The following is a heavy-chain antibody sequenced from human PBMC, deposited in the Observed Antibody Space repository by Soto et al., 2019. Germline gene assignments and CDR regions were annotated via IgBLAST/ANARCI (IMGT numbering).Heavy chain of an antibody. V-gene: IGHV3-23*01. CDR2: LTADSDDT. J-gene: IGHJ4*02. CDR1: GFTFSTHT. D-gene: IGHD3-3*01. CDR3: AKGVDRASLDF. Sequence: EVQLLESGGTLVQPGGSLRLSCVASGFTFSTHTMNWVRQAPGKGLEWVSRLTADSDDTSYADSIKGRFTISRDNSKNTMYLQMNSLRAEDTAIYYCAKGVDRASLDFWGQGALVTVSS.